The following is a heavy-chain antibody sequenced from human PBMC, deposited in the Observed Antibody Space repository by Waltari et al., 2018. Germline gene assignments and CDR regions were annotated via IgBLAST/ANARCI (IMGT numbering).Heavy chain of an antibody. CDR2: INSDGGRT. CDR3: ADFGGDSFYF. CDR1: GFTFSKYW. V-gene: IGHV3-74*03. Sequence: QLVESGGGLVQPGGSLRLSCKASGFTFSKYWMHWVRQLPGKELVWVSQINSDGGRTTYADSVKGRFTISRDNARNTLYLQMNSLRAEDTAVYYCADFGGDSFYFWGQGTMVTVSS. D-gene: IGHD3-10*01. J-gene: IGHJ3*01.